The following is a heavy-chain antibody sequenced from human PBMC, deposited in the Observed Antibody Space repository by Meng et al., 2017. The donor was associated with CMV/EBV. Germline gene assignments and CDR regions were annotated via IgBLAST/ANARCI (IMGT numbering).Heavy chain of an antibody. J-gene: IGHJ5*02. CDR1: GGSFSGYY. CDR2: INHSGST. V-gene: IGHV4-34*01. D-gene: IGHD2-2*01. Sequence: EGGSFSGYYWSWIRQPPGKGLEWIGEINHSGSTNYNPSLKSRVTISVDTSKNQFSLKLSSVTAADTAVYYGATRLVPATEYNWFDPWGQGTLVTVSS. CDR3: ATRLVPATEYNWFDP.